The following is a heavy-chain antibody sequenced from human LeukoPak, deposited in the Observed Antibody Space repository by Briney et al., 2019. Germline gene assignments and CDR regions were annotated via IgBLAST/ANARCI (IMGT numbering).Heavy chain of an antibody. Sequence: PGGSLRLSCAASGFSFNNFAMYWVRQAPGKGLEWVSGIFGSGGSAHYTDSVKGRFTISRDNSKSTVYLQMTSLRPEDTAVYYCGKTTTGYSSGRYPGWPIDYWAREPWSPSPQ. CDR3: GKTTTGYSSGRYPGWPIDY. CDR2: IFGSGGSA. D-gene: IGHD6-19*01. CDR1: GFSFNNFA. J-gene: IGHJ4*02. V-gene: IGHV3-23*01.